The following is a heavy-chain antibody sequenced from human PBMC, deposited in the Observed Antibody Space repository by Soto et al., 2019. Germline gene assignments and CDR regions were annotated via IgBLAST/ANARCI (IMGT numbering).Heavy chain of an antibody. D-gene: IGHD3-16*02. CDR2: INTSGGDT. CDR3: ARAQDLPGVWGSFRPPFWCDY. J-gene: IGHJ4*02. CDR1: GYPFTNNY. V-gene: IGHV1-46*01. Sequence: QVQLVQSGAEVKRPGASVKVSCKTSGYPFTNNYIHWVQQAPGRGLEWQGLINTSGGDTTYAQELQGRVTMTRDTATSTVYMELRSLRLEDTAVYFCARAQDLPGVWGSFRPPFWCDYWGQGTRITVSS.